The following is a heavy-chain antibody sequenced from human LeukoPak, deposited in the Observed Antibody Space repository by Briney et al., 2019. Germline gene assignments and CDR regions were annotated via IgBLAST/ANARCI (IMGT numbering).Heavy chain of an antibody. CDR2: IYPDDSDT. J-gene: IGHJ4*02. Sequence: GESLKISCKGSGYSFTTYWIGWVRQMPGKGLEWMGIIYPDDSDTRYSPSFQGQVTISADKSISTAYLQWGSLRASDTAMYYCARRSVDTAMAFDYWGQGTLVTVSS. CDR3: ARRSVDTAMAFDY. CDR1: GYSFTTYW. V-gene: IGHV5-51*01. D-gene: IGHD5-18*01.